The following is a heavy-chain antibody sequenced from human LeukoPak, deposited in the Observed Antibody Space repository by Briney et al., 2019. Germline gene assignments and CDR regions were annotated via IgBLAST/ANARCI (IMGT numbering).Heavy chain of an antibody. V-gene: IGHV4-38-2*02. D-gene: IGHD4-17*01. J-gene: IGHJ1*01. Sequence: SETLSLTCTVSGYSISSTYYCGWIRQPPGKGLEWIGSIYHSGSTYYNPSLKSRVTISVDTSKNQFSLKLSSVTAADTAVYYCASDRASTLLGDYEGYFHHWGQGTLVTVSS. CDR2: IYHSGST. CDR3: ASDRASTLLGDYEGYFHH. CDR1: GYSISSTYY.